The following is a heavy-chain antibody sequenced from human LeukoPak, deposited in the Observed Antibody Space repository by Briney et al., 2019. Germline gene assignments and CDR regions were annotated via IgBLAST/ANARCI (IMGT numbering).Heavy chain of an antibody. V-gene: IGHV1-2*04. D-gene: IGHD5-18*01. CDR3: ARAGYRGPFFDY. Sequence: ASVKVSCKASGYTFTGYYMHWVRQAPGQGLEWMGWINPNSGGTNYAQKFQGWVTMTRDTSISTAYMELSRLRSDNTAVYYCARAGYRGPFFDYWGQGTLVTVSS. J-gene: IGHJ4*02. CDR2: INPNSGGT. CDR1: GYTFTGYY.